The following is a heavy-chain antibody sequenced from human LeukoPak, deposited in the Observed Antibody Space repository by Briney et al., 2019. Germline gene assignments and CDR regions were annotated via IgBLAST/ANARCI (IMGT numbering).Heavy chain of an antibody. CDR2: ISYDGDNQ. D-gene: IGHD2-2*01. J-gene: IGHJ4*02. CDR1: GFSFSSSG. CDR3: TKEGLLQHCSNTTCYVDH. V-gene: IGHV3-30*18. Sequence: GGSLRLSCAASGFSFSSSGMHWVRQAPGNGLEWVTFISYDGDNQYYAASVKGRFTVSRSNPKNTLFLDLTSLRPEDTAVYYCTKEGLLQHCSNTTCYVDHWGQGTLVTVSS.